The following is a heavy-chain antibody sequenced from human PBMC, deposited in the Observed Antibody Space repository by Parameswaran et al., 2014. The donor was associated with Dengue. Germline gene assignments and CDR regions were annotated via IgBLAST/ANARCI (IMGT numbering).Heavy chain of an antibody. Sequence: RWIRQPPGKGLEWVANIKQDGSEKYYVDSVKGRFTISRDNAKNSLYLQMNSLRAEDTAVYYCARDRVGRNWNYGYYYYGMDVWGQGTTVTVSS. D-gene: IGHD1-7*01. V-gene: IGHV3-7*01. J-gene: IGHJ6*02. CDR3: ARDRVGRNWNYGYYYYGMDV. CDR2: IKQDGSEK.